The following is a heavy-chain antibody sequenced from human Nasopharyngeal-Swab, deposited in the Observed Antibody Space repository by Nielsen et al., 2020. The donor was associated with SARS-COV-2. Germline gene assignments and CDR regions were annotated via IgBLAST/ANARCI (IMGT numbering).Heavy chain of an antibody. CDR3: ARAGGGYSYADY. CDR2: ISGSDHTT. CDR1: GFTFRSYA. J-gene: IGHJ4*02. V-gene: IGHV3-23*01. D-gene: IGHD5-18*01. Sequence: GESLKISCAASGFTFRSYAISWVRQAPGKGLEWVSVISGSDHTTYYADSVKGRFTISRDNSKNTLYLQMNSLRAEDTAVYYCARAGGGYSYADYWGQGTLVTDSS.